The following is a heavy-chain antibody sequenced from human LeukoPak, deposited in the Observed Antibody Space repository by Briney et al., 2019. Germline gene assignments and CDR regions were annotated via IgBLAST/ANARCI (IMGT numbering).Heavy chain of an antibody. V-gene: IGHV1-69*13. CDR3: ARGYCSSTSCYREGYFQH. CDR1: GGTFSSYA. CDR2: IIPIFGTA. Sequence: ASVKVSCKASGGTFSSYAISWVRQAPGQGLEWMGGIIPIFGTANYAQKFQGRVTITADESTSTAYMELSSLRSEDTAVYYCARGYCSSTSCYREGYFQHWGQGTLVTVSS. J-gene: IGHJ1*01. D-gene: IGHD2-2*02.